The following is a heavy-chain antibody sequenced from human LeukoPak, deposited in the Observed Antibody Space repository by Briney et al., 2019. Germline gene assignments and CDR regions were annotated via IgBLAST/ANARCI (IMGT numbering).Heavy chain of an antibody. CDR1: GFTFCDHY. J-gene: IGHJ4*02. CDR3: ARGLNSFDC. D-gene: IGHD4-23*01. Sequence: PGGSLRLSCAASGFTFCDHYMHWVRPAPGKRLEWVGRTRNKANSYTTEYAASVRGRITISRDESKNSLYLTMNSLKTEDTAVYYCARGLNSFDCWGQGTLVTVSS. V-gene: IGHV3-72*01. CDR2: TRNKANSYTT.